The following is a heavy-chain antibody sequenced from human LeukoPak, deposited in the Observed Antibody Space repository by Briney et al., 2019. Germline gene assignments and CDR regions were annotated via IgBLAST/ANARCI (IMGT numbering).Heavy chain of an antibody. CDR3: ARVDYGDYLYYFDY. J-gene: IGHJ4*02. CDR1: GGSISSSGYY. D-gene: IGHD4-17*01. CDR2: IYYSGST. Sequence: ASETLSLTCTVSGGSISSSGYYWSWIRQHPGKGLEWIGYIYYSGSTYYNPSLKSRVTITVDTSKNQFSLKLSSVTAADTAVYYCARVDYGDYLYYFDYWGQGTLVTVSS. V-gene: IGHV4-31*03.